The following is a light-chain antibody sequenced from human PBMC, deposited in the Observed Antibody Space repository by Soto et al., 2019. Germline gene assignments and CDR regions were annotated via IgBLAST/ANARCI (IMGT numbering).Light chain of an antibody. CDR1: SSDVGAYKF. V-gene: IGLV2-14*01. CDR2: DVT. J-gene: IGLJ2*01. Sequence: QSVLTQPASVSGSPGQSITISCTGTSSDVGAYKFVSWYQQHPGKAPKHMIYDVTSRPSGISDRFSGSKSDTTASLTISGLQAEDEADYYCSSYTASNTVIFGGGTKVTVL. CDR3: SSYTASNTVI.